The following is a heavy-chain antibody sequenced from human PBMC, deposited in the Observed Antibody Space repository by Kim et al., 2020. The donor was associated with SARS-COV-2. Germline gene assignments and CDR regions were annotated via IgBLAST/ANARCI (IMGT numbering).Heavy chain of an antibody. CDR3: ARGHSSGL. CDR1: GLIFSNYW. CDR2: IKVDGSEK. J-gene: IGHJ4*02. D-gene: IGHD4-4*01. V-gene: IGHV3-7*01. Sequence: GGSLRLSCAASGLIFSNYWMSWVRQAPGKGLEWVAKIKVDGSEKYYVDSVKGRFTISRDNARNSLFLQMNSLRAADTAVYYCARGHSSGLWGQGTLVTGS.